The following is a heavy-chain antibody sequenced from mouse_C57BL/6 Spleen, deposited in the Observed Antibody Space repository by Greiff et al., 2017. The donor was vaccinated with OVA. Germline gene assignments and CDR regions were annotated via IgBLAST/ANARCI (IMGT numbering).Heavy chain of an antibody. Sequence: QVQLQQSGPELVKPGASVKISCKASGYAFSSSWMNWVKQRPGKGLEWIGRIYPGDGDTNYNGKFKGKATLTADKSSSTAYMQLSSLTSEDSAVYFCARFGGEYGSSFGFAYWGQGTLVTVSA. D-gene: IGHD1-1*01. CDR2: IYPGDGDT. V-gene: IGHV1-82*01. CDR3: ARFGGEYGSSFGFAY. CDR1: GYAFSSSW. J-gene: IGHJ3*01.